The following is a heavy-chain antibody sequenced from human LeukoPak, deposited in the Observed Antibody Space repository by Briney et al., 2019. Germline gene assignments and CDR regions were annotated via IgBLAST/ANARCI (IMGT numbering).Heavy chain of an antibody. J-gene: IGHJ6*03. CDR2: INPSGGST. CDR3: ARVGYYGSGNTYYMDV. V-gene: IGHV1-46*01. CDR1: GYTSTSYY. D-gene: IGHD3-10*01. Sequence: ASVKVSCKASGYTSTSYYMHWVRQAPGQGLEWMGIINPSGGSTSYAQKFQGRVTMTRDTSTSTVYMELSSLRSEDTAVYYCARVGYYGSGNTYYMDVWGKGTTVTVSS.